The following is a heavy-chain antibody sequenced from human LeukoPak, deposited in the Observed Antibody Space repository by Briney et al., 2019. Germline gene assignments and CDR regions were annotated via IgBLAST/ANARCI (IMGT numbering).Heavy chain of an antibody. CDR3: ARVASSILGYASFDF. CDR2: MHHGGSI. CDR1: GDSIRNANY. D-gene: IGHD2-2*01. J-gene: IGHJ4*02. Sequence: PSETLSLTCGVSGDSIRNANYWGWIRQPPGQGLEWIAGMHHGGSIFYNPSLQSRVTISMYTSKNQFSLNLNYVTAADTAVYYCARVASSILGYASFDFWGQGTLVTVSS. V-gene: IGHV4-38-2*01.